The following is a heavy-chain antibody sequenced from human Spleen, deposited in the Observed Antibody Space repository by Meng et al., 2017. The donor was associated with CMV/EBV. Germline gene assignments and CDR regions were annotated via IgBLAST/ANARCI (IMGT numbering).Heavy chain of an antibody. CDR2: IYSGGGNT. CDR1: GFTFSNYW. D-gene: IGHD3-16*01. Sequence: GESLKISCAASGFTFSNYWMHWVRQAPGKGLEWVSVIYSGGGNTDYADSVKGRFTISRDNSKNTVDMEMNSLRVEDTAVYYCAKARTGGSGYYYYYGLDVWGQGTTVTVSS. V-gene: IGHV3-23*03. CDR3: AKARTGGSGYYYYYGLDV. J-gene: IGHJ6*02.